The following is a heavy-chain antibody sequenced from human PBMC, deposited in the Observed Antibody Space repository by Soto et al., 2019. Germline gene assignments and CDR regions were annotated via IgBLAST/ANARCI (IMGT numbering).Heavy chain of an antibody. Sequence: QVQLQESGPGLVKPSETLSLTCTVSGGSISSYYWSWIRQPPGKGLEWIGYIYYSGSTNYNPSLKSRVTISVDTSKNQFSLKLSSVTAADTAVYYCARESQYGAYYYDSSGYYSPLGNYFDYWGQGTLVTVSS. J-gene: IGHJ4*02. V-gene: IGHV4-59*01. CDR1: GGSISSYY. D-gene: IGHD3-22*01. CDR2: IYYSGST. CDR3: ARESQYGAYYYDSSGYYSPLGNYFDY.